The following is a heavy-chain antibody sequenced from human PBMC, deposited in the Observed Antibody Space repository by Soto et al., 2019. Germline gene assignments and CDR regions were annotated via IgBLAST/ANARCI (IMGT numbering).Heavy chain of an antibody. CDR2: TYYRSNWYT. D-gene: IGHD2-8*01. CDR3: ARLIGNSWLDS. CDR1: GDSVSTNSAT. Sequence: QIHLQQSGPGLVKPSQTLSLTCAISGDSVSTNSATWDWIRQSPSRGLEWLGRTYYRSNWYTDYAVSVKGPITIPPNTSSYQLSLQLNSVTPDDTAVYYCARLIGNSWLDSWGQGTLVTVSS. V-gene: IGHV6-1*01. J-gene: IGHJ5*01.